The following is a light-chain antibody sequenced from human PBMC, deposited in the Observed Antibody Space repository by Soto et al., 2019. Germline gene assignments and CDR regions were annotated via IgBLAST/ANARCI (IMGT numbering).Light chain of an antibody. CDR3: QQYNSYST. CDR2: DAS. V-gene: IGKV1-5*01. CDR1: QSISSW. Sequence: DIQMTLSPSTLSASIGDRVTITCRASQSISSWLAWYQQKPGKAPKLLIYDASSLESGVPSRFSGSGSGTEFTLTISSLQPDDFATYYGQQYNSYSTFGQGTKVEIK. J-gene: IGKJ1*01.